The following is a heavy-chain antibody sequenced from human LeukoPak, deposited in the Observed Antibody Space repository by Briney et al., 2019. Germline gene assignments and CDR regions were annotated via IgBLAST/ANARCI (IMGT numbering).Heavy chain of an antibody. CDR2: ISESGGTT. J-gene: IGHJ1*01. CDR3: AKDPSTSWYWYFQH. V-gene: IGHV3-23*01. CDR1: GFTFSTYA. Sequence: GESLSLSCAASGFTFSTYAMSWVRQAPGKGLEWVSGISESGGTTYYADSVKGRFTISRDNFKSTLYLQMNSLRAEDTAVYYCAKDPSTSWYWYFQHWGQGTLVTVSS. D-gene: IGHD2-8*02.